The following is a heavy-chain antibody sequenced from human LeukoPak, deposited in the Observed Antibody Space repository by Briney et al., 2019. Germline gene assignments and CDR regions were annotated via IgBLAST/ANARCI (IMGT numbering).Heavy chain of an antibody. D-gene: IGHD1-7*01. V-gene: IGHV3-7*03. J-gene: IGHJ4*02. Sequence: PGGSLRLSCVASGFTFSGHWMSWVRQAPGKGLEWVANIKQDGSEKYYVDSVKGRFTISRDNAKNSLYLQMNSLRAEDTAVYYCARVYNWNYGRYFDYWGQGTLVTVSS. CDR1: GFTFSGHW. CDR2: IKQDGSEK. CDR3: ARVYNWNYGRYFDY.